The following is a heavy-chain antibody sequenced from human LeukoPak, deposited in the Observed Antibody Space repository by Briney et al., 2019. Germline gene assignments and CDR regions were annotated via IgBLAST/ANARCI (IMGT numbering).Heavy chain of an antibody. CDR2: IYYSGST. Sequence: SETLSLTCTVSGGSISSYYWSWIRQPPGKGLEWIGYIYYSGSTNYNPSLKSRVTISVDTSKNQFSLKLSSVTAADTAVYYCARLHGSGSYPFDYWGQGTLVTVSS. CDR3: ARLHGSGSYPFDY. V-gene: IGHV4-59*08. J-gene: IGHJ4*02. CDR1: GGSISSYY. D-gene: IGHD3-10*01.